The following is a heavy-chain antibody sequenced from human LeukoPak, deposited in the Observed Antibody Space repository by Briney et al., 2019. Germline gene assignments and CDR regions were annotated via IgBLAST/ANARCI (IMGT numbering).Heavy chain of an antibody. CDR1: GFSFSSYG. CDR2: IKQDGSEQ. J-gene: IGHJ3*02. Sequence: PGGSLRLSCAPSGFSFSSYGMAWVRQAPGKGLEWVGNIKQDGSEQYYVDSLQGRFTIARDNAKNSLYLQMNSLRVDDTAVYYCARGGRQLARQPSGAFDIWGQGTMVTVSS. V-gene: IGHV3-7*01. D-gene: IGHD1-1*01. CDR3: ARGGRQLARQPSGAFDI.